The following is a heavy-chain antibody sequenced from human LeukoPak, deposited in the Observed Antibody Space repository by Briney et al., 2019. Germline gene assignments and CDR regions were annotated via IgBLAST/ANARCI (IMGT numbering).Heavy chain of an antibody. CDR2: ISGSGTST. V-gene: IGHV3-23*01. J-gene: IGHJ5*01. Sequence: GGSLRLSCAASGFTFSSYAMNWVRQAPGKGLEWVSVISGSGTSTDYADSVKGRFTISRDNTKNTLYLQMNSLRAEDTAVYYCARGDWCDSWGQGTLVTVSS. CDR3: ARGDWCDS. CDR1: GFTFSSYA.